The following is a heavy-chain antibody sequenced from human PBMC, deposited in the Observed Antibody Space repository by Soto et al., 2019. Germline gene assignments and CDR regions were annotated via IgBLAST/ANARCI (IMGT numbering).Heavy chain of an antibody. V-gene: IGHV3-21*01. CDR2: ISSGSDYI. Sequence: EVQLVESGGGLVKPGGSLRLSCAASGFTFSRYSMNWVRQAPGKGLEWVSSISSGSDYIFYADSVKGRFTISRDNAKNSLFLQMNCLTAEDTAVYYCARSPVGDAFNVWGQGTVVTVSS. CDR1: GFTFSRYS. CDR3: ARSPVGDAFNV. J-gene: IGHJ3*01.